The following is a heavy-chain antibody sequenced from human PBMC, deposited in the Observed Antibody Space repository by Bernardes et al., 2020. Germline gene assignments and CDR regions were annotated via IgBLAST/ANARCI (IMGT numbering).Heavy chain of an antibody. Sequence: SETLSLTCAVYGGSFSGYYWSWIRQPPGKGLEWIGEINHSGSTNYNPSLKSRVTISVDTSKNQFSLKLSSVTAADTAVYYCARTVYGPFWYWGQGTLVTVSP. V-gene: IGHV4-34*01. J-gene: IGHJ4*02. D-gene: IGHD3-3*01. CDR3: ARTVYGPFWY. CDR2: INHSGST. CDR1: GGSFSGYY.